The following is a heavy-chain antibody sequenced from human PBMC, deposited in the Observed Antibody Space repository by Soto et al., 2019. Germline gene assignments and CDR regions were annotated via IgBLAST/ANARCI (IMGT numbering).Heavy chain of an antibody. J-gene: IGHJ4*02. CDR1: GFTFSSYG. CDR2: IWYDGSNK. CDR3: AREGPDIVATLFDY. V-gene: IGHV3-33*01. Sequence: GGSLRLSCAASGFTFSSYGMHWVRQAPGKGLEWVAVIWYDGSNKYYADSVKGRFTISRDNSKNTLYLQMNSLRAEDTAVYYCAREGPDIVATLFDYWGKGTLVTVSS. D-gene: IGHD5-12*01.